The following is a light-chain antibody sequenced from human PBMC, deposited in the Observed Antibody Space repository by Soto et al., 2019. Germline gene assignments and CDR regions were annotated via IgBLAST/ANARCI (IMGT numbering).Light chain of an antibody. CDR3: QQYNSYSLT. J-gene: IGKJ4*01. CDR1: QSISSW. Sequence: DIQMTQSPSTLSASVGDRVIITCRASQSISSWLAWYQQKPGKAPKLLIYKASSLPSGVPSRFSGSGSGTEFTLTISSLQPDDFATYYCQQYNSYSLTFGGGTNVEIK. CDR2: KAS. V-gene: IGKV1-5*03.